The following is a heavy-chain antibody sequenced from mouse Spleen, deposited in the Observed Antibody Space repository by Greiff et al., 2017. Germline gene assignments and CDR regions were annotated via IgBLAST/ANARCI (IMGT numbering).Heavy chain of an antibody. Sequence: VHVKQSGPELVKPGASVKISCKASGYSFTGYYMNWVKQSPEKSLEWIGEINPSTGGTTYNQKFKAKATLTADKSSSTAYMQLKSLTSEDSAVYYCARGNGNYFYAMDYWGQGTSVTVSS. D-gene: IGHD2-1*01. CDR1: GYSFTGYY. CDR3: ARGNGNYFYAMDY. CDR2: INPSTGGT. J-gene: IGHJ4*01. V-gene: IGHV1-42*01.